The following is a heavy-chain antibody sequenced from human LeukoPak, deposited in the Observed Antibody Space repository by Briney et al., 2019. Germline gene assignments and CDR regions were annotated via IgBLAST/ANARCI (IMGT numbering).Heavy chain of an antibody. CDR2: INSDGSIT. D-gene: IGHD3-22*01. CDR1: GFTFSSYW. Sequence: GGSLRLSCAASGFTFSSYWMHWVRQAPGKGLVWVSRINSDGSITIYADSVKGRFTISRDNAKNTLYLQVNSLRAEDTAVYYCARDRGYYDSSGYYSGDYWGQGTLVTVSS. V-gene: IGHV3-74*01. J-gene: IGHJ4*02. CDR3: ARDRGYYDSSGYYSGDY.